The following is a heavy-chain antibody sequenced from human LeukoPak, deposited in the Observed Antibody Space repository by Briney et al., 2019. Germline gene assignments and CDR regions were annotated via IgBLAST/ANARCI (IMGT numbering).Heavy chain of an antibody. V-gene: IGHV3-30*03. CDR2: ISYDGSNK. Sequence: GRSLRLSCAASGFTFSSYGMHWVRQAPGKGLEWVAVISYDGSNKYYADSVKGRFTISRDNSKNTLYLQMNSLRAEDTAVYYCATATYYDILTGYSGDAFDIWGQGTMVTVSS. CDR3: ATATYYDILTGYSGDAFDI. CDR1: GFTFSSYG. D-gene: IGHD3-9*01. J-gene: IGHJ3*02.